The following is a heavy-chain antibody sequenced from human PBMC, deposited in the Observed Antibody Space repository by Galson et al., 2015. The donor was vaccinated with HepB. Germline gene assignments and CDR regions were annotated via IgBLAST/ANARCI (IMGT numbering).Heavy chain of an antibody. J-gene: IGHJ3*02. CDR3: ARNLFDI. CDR2: TYYRSKWNN. Sequence: CAISGDSVSSNSAAWNWIRQSPSRGLEWLGRTYYRSKWNNDYAISLKSRITINPDTSKNQFSLQLNSATPEDTAVYYCARNLFDIWGQGTMVTVSS. V-gene: IGHV6-1*01. CDR1: GDSVSSNSAA.